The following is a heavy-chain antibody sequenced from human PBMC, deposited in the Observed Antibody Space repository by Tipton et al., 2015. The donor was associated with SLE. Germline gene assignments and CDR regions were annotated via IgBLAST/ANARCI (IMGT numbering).Heavy chain of an antibody. J-gene: IGHJ2*01. CDR1: GGSISDNNYY. CDR2: IHYSGSK. Sequence: TLSLTCTVSGGSISDNNYYWGWIRQPPGKGLGWIGNIHYSGSKFDNPSLRSRVTISLDTSKNQFSLRLTSVTAADTAVYYCATRRSRWLQLGYFDLWGRGTLVTVSS. V-gene: IGHV4-39*07. CDR3: ATRRSRWLQLGYFDL. D-gene: IGHD5-24*01.